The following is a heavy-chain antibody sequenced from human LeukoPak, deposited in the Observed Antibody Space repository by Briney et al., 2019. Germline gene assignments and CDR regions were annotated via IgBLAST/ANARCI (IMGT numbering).Heavy chain of an antibody. CDR3: ARHSPNDYGDYFDY. CDR1: GGSVSNYY. CDR2: IYYSGST. Sequence: PSETLSLTCTVSGGSVSNYYWIWIRQPPGKGLEWIGNIYYSGSTNYNPSLKSRVTISVDTSKNQFSLKLSSVTAADTAVYYCARHSPNDYGDYFDYWGQGTLVTVSS. J-gene: IGHJ4*02. V-gene: IGHV4-59*08. D-gene: IGHD4-17*01.